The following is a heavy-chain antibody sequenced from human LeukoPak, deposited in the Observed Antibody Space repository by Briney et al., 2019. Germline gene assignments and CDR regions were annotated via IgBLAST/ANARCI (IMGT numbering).Heavy chain of an antibody. Sequence: GGSLRLSCAASEFTFSTYALHWVRQAPGKGLEWVAVISYDGTNKYYTESVQGRFTISRDNSKSTVYLQMNSLRAEDTAVYYCAKEEYISSWYPSDYWGQGTLVTVSP. CDR1: EFTFSTYA. J-gene: IGHJ4*02. CDR3: AKEEYISSWYPSDY. D-gene: IGHD6-13*01. CDR2: ISYDGTNK. V-gene: IGHV3-30-3*01.